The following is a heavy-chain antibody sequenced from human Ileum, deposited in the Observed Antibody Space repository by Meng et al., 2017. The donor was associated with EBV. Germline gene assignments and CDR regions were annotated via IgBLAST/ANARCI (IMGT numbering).Heavy chain of an antibody. Sequence: QVQLHESGRGRVTASETLALTCRVSGGCGSSGGNFWSWIPQPPGKGLEWIGYIYNSGSTNYNPSLKSRVTISVDTSKNQFSLKLSSVTAADTAVYYCARDGYSSGSDWGQGTLVTVSS. V-gene: IGHV4-61*08. D-gene: IGHD6-19*01. CDR3: ARDGYSSGSD. CDR2: IYNSGST. CDR1: GGCGSSGGNF. J-gene: IGHJ4*02.